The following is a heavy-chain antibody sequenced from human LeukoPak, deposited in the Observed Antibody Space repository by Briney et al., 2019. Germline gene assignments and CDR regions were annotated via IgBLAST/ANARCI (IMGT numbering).Heavy chain of an antibody. CDR1: GGSISSYY. D-gene: IGHD6-13*01. J-gene: IGHJ4*02. V-gene: IGHV4-59*03. CDR2: IYNDGST. Sequence: PSETLSLTCTVSGGSISSYYWSWIRQPPGKGLEWIGCIYNDGSTNYSPSLRSRVAISVDTTKNQVSLKLTSLTAADTAVYYCAGDRYSSIWSYYWGQGTLVTVSS. CDR3: AGDRYSSIWSYY.